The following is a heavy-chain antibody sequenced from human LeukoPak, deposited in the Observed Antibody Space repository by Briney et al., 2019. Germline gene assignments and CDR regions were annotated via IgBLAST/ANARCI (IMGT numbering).Heavy chain of an antibody. Sequence: PSETLSLTCSVSGGSINSGYWSWIRQPPGKGLEWIGLLYPSGSTNYNPSLKSRVTISVDTSKNQFSLKLSSVTAADTAVYYCTAGRSDYFDFWGQGTLVTVSS. CDR2: LYPSGST. J-gene: IGHJ4*02. CDR1: GGSINSGY. V-gene: IGHV4-4*08. CDR3: TAGRSDYFDF. D-gene: IGHD6-25*01.